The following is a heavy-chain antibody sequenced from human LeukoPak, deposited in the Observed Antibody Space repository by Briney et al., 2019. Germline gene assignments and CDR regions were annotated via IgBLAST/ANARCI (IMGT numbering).Heavy chain of an antibody. V-gene: IGHV1-8*01. J-gene: IGHJ5*02. CDR1: GYTFTSYD. CDR3: ARLATHYDSSGYHSWFDP. CDR2: MNPNSGNT. Sequence: ASVKVSCKASGYTFTSYDINWWRQATGQGLEWMGWMNPNSGNTGYAQKFQGRVTMTRNTSISTAYMELSSLRSEDTAVYYCARLATHYDSSGYHSWFDPWGQGTLVTVSS. D-gene: IGHD3-22*01.